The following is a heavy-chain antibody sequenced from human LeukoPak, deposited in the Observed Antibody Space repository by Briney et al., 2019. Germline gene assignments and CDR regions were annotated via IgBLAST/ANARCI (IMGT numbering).Heavy chain of an antibody. D-gene: IGHD4-11*01. CDR3: ARDRDYSTTERGFDY. J-gene: IGHJ4*02. CDR1: RYTFTDYY. V-gene: IGHV1-2*02. Sequence: VSVKVSRRASRYTFTDYYILWVRQTPGRGLGGVVWINPNSGETNSAQKIQGRVTMDGDTSNSTAYMEPRRVTSDDSAVYYCARDRDYSTTERGFDYWGQGTLATVPS. CDR2: INPNSGET.